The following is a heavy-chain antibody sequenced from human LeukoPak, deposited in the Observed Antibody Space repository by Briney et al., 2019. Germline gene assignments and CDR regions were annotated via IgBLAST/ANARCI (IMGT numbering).Heavy chain of an antibody. V-gene: IGHV1-2*02. CDR2: INPNSGGT. J-gene: IGHJ3*01. CDR1: RYTFTGYY. Sequence: ASVKVSCKPSRYTFTGYYMHWVRPAPGQGLEWVGWINPNSGGTNYAQKFQGRVTLTRATSISTAYMELRRLRSDDTGVYYCARGSCSGGSCYRPDACDLWGESTRVTVS. CDR3: ARGSCSGGSCYRPDACDL. D-gene: IGHD2-15*01.